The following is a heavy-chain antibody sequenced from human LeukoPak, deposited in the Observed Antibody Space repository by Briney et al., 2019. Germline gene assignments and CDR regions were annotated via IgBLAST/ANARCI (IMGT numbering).Heavy chain of an antibody. CDR3: TPVMVEDRGF. CDR1: GFIFNKAW. CDR2: IKSNNDGGTT. V-gene: IGHV3-15*01. J-gene: IGHJ4*02. D-gene: IGHD2-21*01. Sequence: GGSLRLSRAASGFIFNKAWMNWVRQAPGKGPEWVGRIKSNNDGGTTDYASPVEGRFIISRDDSKNTIYLQMNRLIIDDTAIYYCTPVMVEDRGFWGQGTLVTVSS.